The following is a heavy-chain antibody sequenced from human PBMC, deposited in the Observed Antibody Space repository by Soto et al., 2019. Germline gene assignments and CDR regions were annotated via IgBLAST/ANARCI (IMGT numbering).Heavy chain of an antibody. Sequence: SVKVSCKASGGTFSNYALSWVRQAPGQGLEWVGGVIPIFATTNYAQKFQGRVTITADESTSTAHMELSSLRSDDTAMYYCAWGNPASIPLRLDYWGQGNLVTVSS. V-gene: IGHV1-69*13. CDR2: VIPIFATT. J-gene: IGHJ4*02. CDR1: GGTFSNYA. CDR3: AWGNPASIPLRLDY. D-gene: IGHD2-2*02.